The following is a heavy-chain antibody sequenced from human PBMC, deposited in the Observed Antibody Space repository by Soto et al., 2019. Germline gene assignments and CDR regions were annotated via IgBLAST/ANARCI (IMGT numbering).Heavy chain of an antibody. D-gene: IGHD2-2*01. Sequence: ASVKVSCKASGYTFTSYYMHWVRRAPGQGLEWMGIINPSGGSTSYAQKFQGRVTMTRDTSTSTVYMELSSLRSEDTAVYYCARVSRPNYYYYYYMDVWGKGTTVTVSS. J-gene: IGHJ6*03. CDR2: INPSGGST. CDR3: ARVSRPNYYYYYYMDV. CDR1: GYTFTSYY. V-gene: IGHV1-46*03.